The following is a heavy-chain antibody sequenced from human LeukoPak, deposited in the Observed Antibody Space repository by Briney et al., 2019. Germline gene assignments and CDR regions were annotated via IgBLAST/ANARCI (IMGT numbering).Heavy chain of an antibody. CDR1: GFPFSRYW. CDR3: ASSVESSGHWFDP. Sequence: GGSLRLSCAVSGFPFSRYWMHWVRQAPGKGLVWISRINSDGSYITYADSVKGRFTISRDNAKNTLYLQMNSLRAEDTAVYYCASSVESSGHWFDPWGQGTLVTVSS. CDR2: INSDGSYI. V-gene: IGHV3-74*01. J-gene: IGHJ5*02. D-gene: IGHD3-22*01.